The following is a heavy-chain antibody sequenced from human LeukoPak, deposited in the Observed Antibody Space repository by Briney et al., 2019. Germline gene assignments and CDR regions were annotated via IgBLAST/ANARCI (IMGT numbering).Heavy chain of an antibody. CDR2: INHSGST. J-gene: IGHJ5*02. Sequence: SETLSLTCTVSGGSISSSSYYWGWIRQPPGKGLEWIGEINHSGSTNYNPSLKSRVTISVDTSKNQFSLKLSSVTAADTAVYYCARDGDGVVPAAISGFDPWGQGTLVTVSS. V-gene: IGHV4-39*07. CDR3: ARDGDGVVPAAISGFDP. D-gene: IGHD2-2*02. CDR1: GGSISSSSYY.